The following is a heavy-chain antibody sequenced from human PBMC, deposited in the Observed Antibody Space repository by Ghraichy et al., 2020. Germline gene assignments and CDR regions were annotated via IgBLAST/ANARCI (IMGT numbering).Heavy chain of an antibody. Sequence: GGSLRLSCAASGFTFSSYAMSWVRQAPGKGLKWVSAISGSGAGTYYADSVKGRFTISRDNSKNTLYLQMNSLRAEDTAVYYCAKELWYGSYYYYYGMDVWGQGTTVTVSS. V-gene: IGHV3-23*01. CDR1: GFTFSSYA. CDR3: AKELWYGSYYYYYGMDV. D-gene: IGHD1-26*01. J-gene: IGHJ6*02. CDR2: ISGSGAGT.